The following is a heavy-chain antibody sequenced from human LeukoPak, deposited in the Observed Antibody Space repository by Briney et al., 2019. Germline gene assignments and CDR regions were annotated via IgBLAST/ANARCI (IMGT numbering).Heavy chain of an antibody. J-gene: IGHJ6*02. CDR3: ARCASGQQLIYYYYGMDV. D-gene: IGHD6-13*01. Sequence: SETLSLTCTVSGGSISSYYWSWIRQPPGKGLGWIGYIYYSGSTNYNPSLKSRVTISVDTSKNQFSLKLSSVTAADTAVYYCARCASGQQLIYYYYGMDVWGQGTTVTVSS. CDR2: IYYSGST. V-gene: IGHV4-59*01. CDR1: GGSISSYY.